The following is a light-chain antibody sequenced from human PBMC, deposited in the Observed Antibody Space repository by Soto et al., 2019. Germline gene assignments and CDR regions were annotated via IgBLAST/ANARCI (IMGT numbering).Light chain of an antibody. J-gene: IGLJ1*01. V-gene: IGLV2-8*01. CDR2: EVS. CDR3: SSYAGSTHV. Sequence: QSVLAQPPSASGSPGQSVTISCTGTSSDVGGYNYVSWYQQHPGKAPQLMIFEVSKWPSGVPDRFSGSKSGNTASLTVSGLQADDEADYYCSSYAGSTHVFGTGTKVTVL. CDR1: SSDVGGYNY.